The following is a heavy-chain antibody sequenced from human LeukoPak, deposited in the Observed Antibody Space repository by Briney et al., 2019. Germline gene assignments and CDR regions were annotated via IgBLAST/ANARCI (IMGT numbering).Heavy chain of an antibody. CDR1: GFTFSSYS. D-gene: IGHD3-22*01. Sequence: PGGSLRLSCAASGFTFSSYSMNWVRQAPGKGLEWVSSISSSSSYIYYADSVKGRFTISRDNAKNSLYLQMNSLRAEDTAVYYCARGIRSGYYRFWWGQGTLVTVSS. V-gene: IGHV3-21*01. CDR2: ISSSSSYI. J-gene: IGHJ4*02. CDR3: ARGIRSGYYRFW.